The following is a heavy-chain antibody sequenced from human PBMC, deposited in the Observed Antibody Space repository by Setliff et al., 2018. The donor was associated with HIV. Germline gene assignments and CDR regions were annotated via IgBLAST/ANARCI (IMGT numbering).Heavy chain of an antibody. CDR2: IYTSGGT. D-gene: IGHD3-3*01. CDR3: ARATRTIFGVVYFDY. J-gene: IGHJ4*02. CDR1: GGSSNGYY. Sequence: SETLSLTCTVSGGSSNGYYWSWIRQPPGKGLEWIGYIYTSGGTNYNPSLKSRVTISVDTSKNQFSLKLNSVTAADTAVYYCARATRTIFGVVYFDYWGQGTLVTVSS. V-gene: IGHV4-4*09.